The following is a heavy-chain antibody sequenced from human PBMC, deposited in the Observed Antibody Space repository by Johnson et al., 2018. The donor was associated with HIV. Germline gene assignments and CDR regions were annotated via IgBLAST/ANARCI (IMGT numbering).Heavy chain of an antibody. CDR1: GFTFSSYD. CDR3: ARGAMGNAFDI. J-gene: IGHJ3*02. Sequence: VQLVESGGGVVQPGRSPRLSCAASGFTFSSYDMHWVRQATGKGLEWVSAIGTAGDTYYPGSVKGRFTISRENAKNYLYLQMNSLRAGDTAVYYCARGAMGNAFDIWGQGTMVTDSS. CDR2: IGTAGDT. D-gene: IGHD5-18*01. V-gene: IGHV3-13*01.